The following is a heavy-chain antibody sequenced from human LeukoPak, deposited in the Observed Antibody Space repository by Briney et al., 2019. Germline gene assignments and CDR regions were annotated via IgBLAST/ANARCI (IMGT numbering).Heavy chain of an antibody. D-gene: IGHD3-10*01. CDR2: INPNSGGT. V-gene: IGHV1-2*02. CDR1: GYTFTGYY. CDR3: ARPAARGVITYYFDY. Sequence: GASVKVSCKASGYTFTGYYMHWVRQAPGQGLEWMGWINPNSGGTNYAQKFQGRVTMTRDTSISTAYMELSRLRSDDTAVYYCARPAARGVITYYFDYWGQGTLVTVSS. J-gene: IGHJ4*02.